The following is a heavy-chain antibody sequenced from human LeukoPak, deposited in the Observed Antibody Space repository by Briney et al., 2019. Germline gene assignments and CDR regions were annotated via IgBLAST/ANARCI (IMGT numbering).Heavy chain of an antibody. CDR1: GYSFTSYW. CDR3: ARQFPRKLWFGRYYYMDV. D-gene: IGHD3-10*01. V-gene: IGHV5-51*01. CDR2: IYPGDSDT. J-gene: IGHJ6*03. Sequence: KSLKISCKGSGYSFTSYWIGWVRQMPGKGLEWMGIIYPGDSDTRYSPSFQGQVTISADKSISTAYLQRSSLKASDSATYYCARQFPRKLWFGRYYYMDVWGKGTTVTVSS.